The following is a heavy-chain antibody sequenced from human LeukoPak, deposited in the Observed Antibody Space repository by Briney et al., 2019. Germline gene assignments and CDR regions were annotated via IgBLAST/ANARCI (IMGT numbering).Heavy chain of an antibody. CDR3: ARDFEYSSSPAGFGY. CDR1: GFTFSDYY. D-gene: IGHD6-6*01. V-gene: IGHV3-11*01. Sequence: GGSLRLSCAASGFTFSDYYMSWIRQAPGKGLEWVSYISSSGSTIYYADSVRGRFTISRDNAKNSLYLQMNSLRAEDTAVYYCARDFEYSSSPAGFGYWGQGTLVTVSS. J-gene: IGHJ4*02. CDR2: ISSSGSTI.